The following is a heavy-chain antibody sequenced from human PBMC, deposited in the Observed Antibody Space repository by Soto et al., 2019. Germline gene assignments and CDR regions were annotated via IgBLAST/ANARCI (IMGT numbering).Heavy chain of an antibody. Sequence: QVQLVQSGAEVKKPGSSVKVSCKASGGTFSSYAISWVRQAPGQGLEWMGGIIPIFGTANCAQKFQGRVTITADESTSTAYMELSSPRSEDTAVYYCVAGYSYVEGFDYWGQGTLVTVSS. CDR3: VAGYSYVEGFDY. J-gene: IGHJ4*02. V-gene: IGHV1-69*12. CDR2: IIPIFGTA. CDR1: GGTFSSYA. D-gene: IGHD5-18*01.